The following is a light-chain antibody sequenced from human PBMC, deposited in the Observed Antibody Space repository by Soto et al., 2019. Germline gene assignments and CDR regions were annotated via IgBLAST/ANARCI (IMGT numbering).Light chain of an antibody. CDR2: EVN. CDR1: SSDVGGYNY. CDR3: SSSTTSSTLV. J-gene: IGLJ1*01. V-gene: IGLV2-14*01. Sequence: QSVLTRPASVSGSPGQSSTISCTGTSSDVGGYNYVSWYQQRPGKAPKLMIYEVNNRPSGISNRFSGSKSGNTASLTISGLQAEDEADYYCSSSTTSSTLVFGTGTKVTVL.